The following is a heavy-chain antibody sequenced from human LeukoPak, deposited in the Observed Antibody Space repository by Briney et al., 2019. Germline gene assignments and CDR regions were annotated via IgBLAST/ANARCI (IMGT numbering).Heavy chain of an antibody. Sequence: GGSLRLSCAASGFTFSSYSMNWVHQAPGKGLEWVSSISSSSSYIYYADSVKGRFTISRDNAKNSLYLQMNSLRAEDTAVYYCARKARIAAAGTDYYYYYMDVWGKGTTVTVSS. D-gene: IGHD6-13*01. J-gene: IGHJ6*03. CDR2: ISSSSSYI. CDR1: GFTFSSYS. CDR3: ARKARIAAAGTDYYYYYMDV. V-gene: IGHV3-21*01.